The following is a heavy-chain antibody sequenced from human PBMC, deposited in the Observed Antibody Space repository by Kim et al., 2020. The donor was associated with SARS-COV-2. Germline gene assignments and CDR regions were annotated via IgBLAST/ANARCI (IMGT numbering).Heavy chain of an antibody. J-gene: IGHJ4*02. D-gene: IGHD2-2*01. V-gene: IGHV4-59*01. CDR1: GGSISSYY. Sequence: SETLSLTCTVSGGSISSYYWSWIRQPPGKGLEWIGYIYYSGSTNYNPSLKSRVTISVDTSKNQFSLKLSSVTAADTAVYYCARDRIGYCSSTSCSLHFDYWGQGTLVTVSS. CDR3: ARDRIGYCSSTSCSLHFDY. CDR2: IYYSGST.